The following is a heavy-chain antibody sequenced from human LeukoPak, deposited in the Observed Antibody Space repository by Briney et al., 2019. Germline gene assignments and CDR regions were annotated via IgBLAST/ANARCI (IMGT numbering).Heavy chain of an antibody. CDR3: AKGRSSSGYDYVDY. J-gene: IGHJ4*02. V-gene: IGHV3-23*01. CDR1: GFTFSGYA. Sequence: QTGGSLRLSCAASGFTFSGYAMSWVRQAPGKGLEWVSVISGSGGSTHYADSVKGRFTISRDNSKNTLYVQMSSLRAEDTAVYYCAKGRSSSGYDYVDYWGQGTLVTVSS. D-gene: IGHD3-22*01. CDR2: ISGSGGST.